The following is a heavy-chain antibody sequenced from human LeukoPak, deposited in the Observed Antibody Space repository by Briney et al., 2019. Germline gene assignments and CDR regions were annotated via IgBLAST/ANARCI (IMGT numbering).Heavy chain of an antibody. Sequence: SETLSLTCTVSGGSVNGYYWSWVRRPPGQGLEWVAYIYYTGSSTSNPSLKSRVTISVDTSKNQFSLKLNSVTAADTAVYYCARHHNGGTHYFDYWGQGTLVTVSS. CDR1: GGSVNGYY. J-gene: IGHJ4*02. CDR2: IYYTGSS. V-gene: IGHV4-59*08. D-gene: IGHD4-23*01. CDR3: ARHHNGGTHYFDY.